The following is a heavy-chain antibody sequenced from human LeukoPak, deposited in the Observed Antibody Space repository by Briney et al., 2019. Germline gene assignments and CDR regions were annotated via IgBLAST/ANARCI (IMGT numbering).Heavy chain of an antibody. J-gene: IGHJ5*02. D-gene: IGHD2-2*01. CDR2: ISGSGGST. Sequence: GGSLRLSCTASGFTFGDYAMSWVRQAPGKGLEWVSAISGSGGSTYYADSVKGRFTISRDNSKNTLYLQMNSLRAEDTAVYYCAKDRGDCSSTSCYFNWFDPWGQGTLVTVSS. V-gene: IGHV3-23*01. CDR3: AKDRGDCSSTSCYFNWFDP. CDR1: GFTFGDYA.